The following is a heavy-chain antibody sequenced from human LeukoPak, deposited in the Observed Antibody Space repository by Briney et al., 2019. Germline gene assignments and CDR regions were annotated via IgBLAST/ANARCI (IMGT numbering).Heavy chain of an antibody. CDR3: TTPGEILRDAFDI. D-gene: IGHD3-10*01. J-gene: IGHJ3*02. Sequence: GGSLRLSCAASGFTFSGSAMHWVRQASGKGLEWVGRIRSKANSYATAYAASVKGRFTISRDDSKNTAYLQMNSLKTEDTAVYYCTTPGEILRDAFDIWGQGTMVTVSS. V-gene: IGHV3-73*01. CDR1: GFTFSGSA. CDR2: IRSKANSYAT.